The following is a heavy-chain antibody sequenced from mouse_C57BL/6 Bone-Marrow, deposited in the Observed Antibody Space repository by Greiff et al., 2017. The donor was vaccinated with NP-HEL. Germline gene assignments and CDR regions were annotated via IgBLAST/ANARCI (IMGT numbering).Heavy chain of an antibody. J-gene: IGHJ3*01. CDR3: ARPAGSITTVRFAY. Sequence: EVQLQQSGPELVKPGASVKIPCKASGYTFTDYNMDWVKQSHGKSLEWIGMIHPNSGSTNYNEKFKSKATLTVDKSSSTAYMQLSSLTSEDSAVYYCARPAGSITTVRFAYWGQGTLVTVSA. CDR2: IHPNSGST. CDR1: GYTFTDYN. D-gene: IGHD1-1*01. V-gene: IGHV1-18*01.